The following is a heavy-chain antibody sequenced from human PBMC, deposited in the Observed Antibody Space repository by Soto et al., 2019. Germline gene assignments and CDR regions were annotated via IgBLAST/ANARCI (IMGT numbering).Heavy chain of an antibody. Sequence: PRGSLRLSCAASGFTFSSYGMHWVRQAPGKGLEWVATISNDGSNKYSIDSVEGRFTISRDNSKNTRYLQMNSLRTDDTAWFYGDAGWYFADYWGQXTQVTVSS. CDR3: DAGWYFADY. CDR1: GFTFSSYG. D-gene: IGHD6-19*01. J-gene: IGHJ4*02. CDR2: ISNDGSNK. V-gene: IGHV3-30*03.